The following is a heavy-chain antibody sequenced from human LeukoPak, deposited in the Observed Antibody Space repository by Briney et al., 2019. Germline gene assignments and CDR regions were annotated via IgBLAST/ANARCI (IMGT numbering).Heavy chain of an antibody. D-gene: IGHD2-2*01. J-gene: IGHJ3*02. Sequence: PGGSLRLSCAASGFTFSSYSMDWVCQAPGKGLEWVSSISSSSSYIYYADSVKGRFTISRDNAKNSLYLQMNSLRAEDTAVYYCARPGGLSSTSHDAFDIWGQGTMVTVSS. CDR1: GFTFSSYS. V-gene: IGHV3-21*01. CDR3: ARPGGLSSTSHDAFDI. CDR2: ISSSSSYI.